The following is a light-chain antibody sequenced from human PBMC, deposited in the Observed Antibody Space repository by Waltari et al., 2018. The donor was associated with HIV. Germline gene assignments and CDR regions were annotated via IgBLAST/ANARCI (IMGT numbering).Light chain of an antibody. J-gene: IGKJ1*01. Sequence: DVQLTQSPSFLSASVGDRVTITCRASQDISRYLAWYQQKPGKAPKLLIYAASTLQSGVPTRFSGSGSGTAFTLTISSLQPEDFATYYCQQLNAYLTWMFGQGTKLEI. CDR2: AAS. CDR3: QQLNAYLTWM. V-gene: IGKV1-9*01. CDR1: QDISRY.